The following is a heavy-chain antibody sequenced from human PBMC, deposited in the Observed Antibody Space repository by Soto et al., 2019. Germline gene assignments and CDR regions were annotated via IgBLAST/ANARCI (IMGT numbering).Heavy chain of an antibody. J-gene: IGHJ6*02. CDR3: AREDYGEYLPLPGMDV. D-gene: IGHD4-17*01. CDR2: ISSSGSTI. V-gene: IGHV3-11*01. Sequence: RRLSCAASGFTFSDYYMSWIRQAPGKGLEWVSYISSSGSTIYYADSVKGRFTISRDNAKNSLYLQMNSLRAEDTAVYYCAREDYGEYLPLPGMDVWGQGTTGTVS. CDR1: GFTFSDYY.